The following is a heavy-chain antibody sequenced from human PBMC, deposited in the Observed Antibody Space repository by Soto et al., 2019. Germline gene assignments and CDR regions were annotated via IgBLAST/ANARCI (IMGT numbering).Heavy chain of an antibody. CDR3: ARGGGRSSSWFSTLVY. Sequence: SETLSLTCAVYGGSFSGYYWSWIRQPPGKGLEWIGEINHSGSTNYNPSLKSRVTISVDTSKNQFSLKLSSVTAADTAVYYCARGGGRSSSWFSTLVYWGQGTLVTVSS. CDR1: GGSFSGYY. V-gene: IGHV4-34*01. D-gene: IGHD6-13*01. CDR2: INHSGST. J-gene: IGHJ4*02.